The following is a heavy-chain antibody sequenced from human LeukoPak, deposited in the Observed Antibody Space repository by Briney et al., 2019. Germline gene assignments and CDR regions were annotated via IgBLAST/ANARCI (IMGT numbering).Heavy chain of an antibody. CDR1: GGSITSSIYY. J-gene: IGHJ5*02. CDR2: IYHSGST. V-gene: IGHV4-39*07. D-gene: IGHD5-24*01. CDR3: ARDVGSQMATISDWFDP. Sequence: SETLSLTCTVSGGSITSSIYYWGWIRQPPGKGLEWIGSIYHSGSTYYNPSLRSRVTISVDTSKNQLSLKLRSATAADTAVYYCARDVGSQMATISDWFDPWGQGTLVTVSS.